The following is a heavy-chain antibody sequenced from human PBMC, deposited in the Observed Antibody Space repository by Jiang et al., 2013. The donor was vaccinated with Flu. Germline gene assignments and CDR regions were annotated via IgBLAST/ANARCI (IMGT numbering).Heavy chain of an antibody. CDR3: ARQYGSVTYYIYSWFDP. CDR2: IYWDDDK. CDR1: GVG. V-gene: IGHV2-5*02. J-gene: IGHJ5*02. D-gene: IGHD3-10*01. Sequence: GVGVGWIRQPPGKALEWLALIYWDDDKRYSPSLKSRLTITKDTSKNQVVLTMTNMDPVDTATYYCARQYGSVTYYIYSWFDPWGQGTLVTVSS.